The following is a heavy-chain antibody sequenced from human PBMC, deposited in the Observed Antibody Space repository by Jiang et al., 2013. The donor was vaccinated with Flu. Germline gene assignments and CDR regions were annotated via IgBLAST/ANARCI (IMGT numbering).Heavy chain of an antibody. CDR3: AREERRSSGYFDH. CDR2: INTNTGSP. D-gene: IGHD3-22*01. CDR1: YA. V-gene: IGHV7-4-1*02. J-gene: IGHJ4*02. Sequence: YAIHWVRQARGQGLEWMGWINTNTGSPAYARGFTGRFVFSLDTSVSTAYLQISGLKAEDSGLYYCAREERRSSGYFDHWGQGALVTVSS.